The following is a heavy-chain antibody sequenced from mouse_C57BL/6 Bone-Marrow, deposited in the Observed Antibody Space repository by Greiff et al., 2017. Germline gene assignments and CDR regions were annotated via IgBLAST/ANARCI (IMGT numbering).Heavy chain of an antibody. CDR3: ASFLSNCVFAY. Sequence: QVQLQQPGAELVKPGASVKLSCKASGYTFTSYWMHWVKQRPGQGLEWIGMIHPNSGSTNYNEKFKSKATLTVDKSSSTAYMQLSSLTSEDSAVYYCASFLSNCVFAYWGQGTLVTVSA. CDR2: IHPNSGST. D-gene: IGHD2-5*01. CDR1: GYTFTSYW. J-gene: IGHJ3*01. V-gene: IGHV1-64*01.